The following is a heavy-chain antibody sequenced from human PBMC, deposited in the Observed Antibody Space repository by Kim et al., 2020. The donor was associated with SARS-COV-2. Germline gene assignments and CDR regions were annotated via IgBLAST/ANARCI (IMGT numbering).Heavy chain of an antibody. D-gene: IGHD2-2*01. CDR3: ARDSLGYCSSTSCYGGWFDP. CDR1: GYTFTSYA. J-gene: IGHJ5*02. Sequence: ASVKVSCKASGYTFTSYAMHWVRQAPGQRLEWMGWINAGNGNTKYSQKFQGRVTITRDTSASTAYMELSSLRSEDTAVYYCARDSLGYCSSTSCYGGWFDPWGQGTLVTVSS. V-gene: IGHV1-3*01. CDR2: INAGNGNT.